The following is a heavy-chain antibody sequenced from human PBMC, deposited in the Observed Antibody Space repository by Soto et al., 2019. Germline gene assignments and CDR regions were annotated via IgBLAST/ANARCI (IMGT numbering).Heavy chain of an antibody. CDR1: GGSISSYY. V-gene: IGHV4-59*01. Sequence: PSETLSLTCTVSGGSISSYYWTWIRQPPGKGLEWIGYIYDIGSTSYNPSLKRRLTISVDTSKNHFSLKLKSVTAADTAVYYCARGTKYYYQGMDVWGQGTTVTVSS. CDR2: IYDIGST. J-gene: IGHJ6*02. CDR3: ARGTKYYYQGMDV.